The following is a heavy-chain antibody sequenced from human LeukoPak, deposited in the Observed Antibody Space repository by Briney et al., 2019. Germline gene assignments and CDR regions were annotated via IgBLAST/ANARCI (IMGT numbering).Heavy chain of an antibody. Sequence: GGSLRLSCTASGFTFSSYSMSWVRQAPGKGLEWVSAISGSGGSTYYAASVKGRLTISRDNSKNTLYLKMNSLRAEDTAVYYCAKGPSYGLNDYWGQGTLVTVSS. J-gene: IGHJ4*02. D-gene: IGHD5-18*01. V-gene: IGHV3-23*01. CDR2: ISGSGGST. CDR1: GFTFSSYS. CDR3: AKGPSYGLNDY.